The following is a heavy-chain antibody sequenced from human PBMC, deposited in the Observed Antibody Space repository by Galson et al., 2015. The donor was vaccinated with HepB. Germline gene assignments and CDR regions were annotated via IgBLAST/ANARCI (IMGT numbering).Heavy chain of an antibody. CDR2: ISSSSSTI. D-gene: IGHD4-23*01. Sequence: SLRLSCAASGFTFSTYSMNWVRQAPGKGLEWVSYISSSSSTIYYADSVKGRFTISRDNAKNSLYLQMNSLRAEDTAVYYCARPFDGGNTPFDYWGQGILVTVSS. CDR1: GFTFSTYS. CDR3: ARPFDGGNTPFDY. V-gene: IGHV3-48*01. J-gene: IGHJ4*02.